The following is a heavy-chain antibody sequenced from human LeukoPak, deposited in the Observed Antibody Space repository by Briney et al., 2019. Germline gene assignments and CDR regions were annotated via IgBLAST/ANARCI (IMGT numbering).Heavy chain of an antibody. CDR3: ARVAPGISFYYYMDV. V-gene: IGHV3-21*01. CDR2: ITSSSSYT. J-gene: IGHJ6*03. Sequence: GGSLRLSCAAPGITFSNYNMNWVRQAPGKGLEWISAITSSSSYTFYADSVKGRFTISRDNARNSLYLQMNSLRAEDTAVYYCARVAPGISFYYYMDVWGKGTTVTVSS. CDR1: GITFSNYN. D-gene: IGHD1-14*01.